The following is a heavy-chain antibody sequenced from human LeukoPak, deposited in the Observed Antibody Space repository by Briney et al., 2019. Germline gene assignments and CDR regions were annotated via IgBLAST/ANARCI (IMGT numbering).Heavy chain of an antibody. V-gene: IGHV4-39*02. CDR3: AKDRKVLADTFDY. D-gene: IGHD6-19*01. J-gene: IGHJ4*02. CDR1: GGSFSSSSYS. Sequence: SETLSLTCTVSGGSFSSSSYSWGWMRQPPGQGLEWVRSIYYSGSTYYNPSIKRRVTISVDTSKNQYSLKRRSVTPADTAVYYCAKDRKVLADTFDYWGQGTLVTVSS. CDR2: IYYSGST.